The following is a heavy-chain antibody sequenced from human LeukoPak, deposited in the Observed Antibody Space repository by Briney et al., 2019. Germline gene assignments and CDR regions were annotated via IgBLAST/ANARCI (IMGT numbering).Heavy chain of an antibody. CDR2: ILYSGSP. CDR1: GGSISSYY. J-gene: IGHJ6*03. D-gene: IGHD3-22*01. Sequence: SQTLSLTCTVSGGSISSYYWSWIRQPPGKGLEWIGYILYSGSPNYNTSHKSRVTISVDTSKNQFSLKLNSVTAADTAVYYCARSSEGRYYYDSSGYSYYYYYMDVWGKGTTVTISS. CDR3: ARSSEGRYYYDSSGYSYYYYYMDV. V-gene: IGHV4-59*01.